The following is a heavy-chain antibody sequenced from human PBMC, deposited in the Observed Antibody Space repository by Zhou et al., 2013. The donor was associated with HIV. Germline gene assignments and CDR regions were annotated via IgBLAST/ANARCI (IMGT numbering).Heavy chain of an antibody. V-gene: IGHV1-18*01. J-gene: IGHJ6*02. CDR1: GGTFSSYA. Sequence: QVQLVQSGAEMKKPGSSVKVSCKASGGTFSSYAISWVRQAPGQGLEWMGWISGSGIHTNYAQNFQARVTMTTDTSTTTAYMELRSLTPDDTAVYYCARGGNIRYARMDVWGQGITVTVSS. CDR2: ISGSGIHT. CDR3: ARGGNIRYARMDV. D-gene: IGHD2-2*01.